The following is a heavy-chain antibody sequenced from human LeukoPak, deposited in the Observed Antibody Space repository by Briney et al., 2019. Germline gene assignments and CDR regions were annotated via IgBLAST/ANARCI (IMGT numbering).Heavy chain of an antibody. CDR3: ARDNPLPYYYGSGSFGWFDP. CDR1: GFTFSSYG. Sequence: GGSLRLSCAASGFTFSSYGMSWVRQAPGKGLEWVAVISYDGSNKYYADSVKGRFTISRDNSKNTLYLQMNSLRAEDTAVYYCARDNPLPYYYGSGSFGWFDPWGQGTLVTVSS. J-gene: IGHJ5*02. CDR2: ISYDGSNK. D-gene: IGHD3-10*01. V-gene: IGHV3-30*03.